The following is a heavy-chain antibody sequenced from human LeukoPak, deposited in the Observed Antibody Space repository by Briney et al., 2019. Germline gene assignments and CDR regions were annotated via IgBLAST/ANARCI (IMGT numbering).Heavy chain of an antibody. V-gene: IGHV1-18*01. CDR3: ARDLDWVFDF. Sequence: ASVKVSCKASGSTFTSSGFSWLRQAPGQGLEWMGWISGYNGNTKYAQELQGRVTMTTDTSTSTAYMELRSLRSDDTAVYYCARDLDWVFDFWGQGTLVIVSS. D-gene: IGHD3-9*01. J-gene: IGHJ4*02. CDR2: ISGYNGNT. CDR1: GSTFTSSG.